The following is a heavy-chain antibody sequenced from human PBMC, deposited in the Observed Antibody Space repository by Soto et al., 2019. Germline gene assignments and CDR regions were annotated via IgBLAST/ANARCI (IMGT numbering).Heavy chain of an antibody. V-gene: IGHV3-23*01. Sequence: GGSLRLASAASGFTFTSYAMSWVRQAPGKGLEWVSVISGSDDSTFYADSVKGRFTISRDNSKNTLYLQMNSLRAEDTALYYCAKAHSSAWYDSDYWGQGTLVTVSS. CDR2: ISGSDDST. J-gene: IGHJ4*02. CDR3: AKAHSSAWYDSDY. D-gene: IGHD6-19*01. CDR1: GFTFTSYA.